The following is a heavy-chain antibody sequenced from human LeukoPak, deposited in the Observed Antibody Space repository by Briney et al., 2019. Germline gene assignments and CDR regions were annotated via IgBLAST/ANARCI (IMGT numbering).Heavy chain of an antibody. CDR3: AKDPYSSSWYYHWFDP. V-gene: IGHV3-23*01. D-gene: IGHD6-13*01. CDR1: GFTFSSYA. CDR2: ISGSGDST. J-gene: IGHJ5*02. Sequence: GSLRLSCAASGFTFSSYAMSWVRQAPGRGLEWVSTISGSGDSTYYADSVKGRFTVSRDNSKNTLYLQMNSLRPEDTAVYYCAKDPYSSSWYYHWFDPWGQGTLVTVSS.